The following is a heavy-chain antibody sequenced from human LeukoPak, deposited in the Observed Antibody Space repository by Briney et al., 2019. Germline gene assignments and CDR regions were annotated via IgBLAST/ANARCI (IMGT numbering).Heavy chain of an antibody. Sequence: ETLSLTCTVSGGSFRGDYYWAWIRQPPGKGLEWVSAISGSGGSTYYADSVKGRFTISRDNSKNTLYLQMSSLRAEDTALYYCAKGSGNGYGSGPFDYWGQGTLVTVSS. CDR3: AKGSGNGYGSGPFDY. D-gene: IGHD3-10*01. J-gene: IGHJ4*02. CDR1: GGSFRGDY. CDR2: ISGSGGST. V-gene: IGHV3-23*01.